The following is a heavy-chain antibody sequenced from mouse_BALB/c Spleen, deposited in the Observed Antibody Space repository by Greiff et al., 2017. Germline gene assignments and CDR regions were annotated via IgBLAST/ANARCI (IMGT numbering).Heavy chain of an antibody. V-gene: IGHV5-6-4*01. Sequence: EVKLMESGGGLVKPGGSLKLSCAASGFTFSSYTMSWVRQTPEKRLEWVATISSGGSYTYYPDSVKGRFTISRDNAKNTLYLQMSSLKSEDTAMYYCTREGLGLGFAYWGQGTLVTVSA. D-gene: IGHD4-1*01. CDR1: GFTFSSYT. CDR3: TREGLGLGFAY. J-gene: IGHJ3*01. CDR2: ISSGGSYT.